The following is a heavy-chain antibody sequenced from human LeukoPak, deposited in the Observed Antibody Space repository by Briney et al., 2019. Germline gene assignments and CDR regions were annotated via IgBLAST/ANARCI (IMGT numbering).Heavy chain of an antibody. D-gene: IGHD6-13*01. CDR2: INSDGSST. J-gene: IGHJ5*02. V-gene: IGHV3-74*01. CDR1: GFTFSSYW. CDR3: ARDEPGIAAAGTDNWFDP. Sequence: GGSLRLSCAASGFTFSSYWMHWVRHAPGKGLVWVSRINSDGSSTSYADSVKGRFTISRDNAKNSLYLQMNSLRAEDTAVYYCARDEPGIAAAGTDNWFDPWGQGTLVTVSS.